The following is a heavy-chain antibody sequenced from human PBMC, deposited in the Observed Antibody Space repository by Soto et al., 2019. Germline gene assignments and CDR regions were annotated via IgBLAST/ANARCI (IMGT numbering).Heavy chain of an antibody. CDR1: GGTFSSYA. D-gene: IGHD6-13*01. V-gene: IGHV1-69*06. Sequence: QVQLVQSGAEVKKPGSSVKVSCTASGGTFSSYAISWVRQAPGQGLEWMGGIIPIFGTANYAQKFQGRVTITADKSTSTAYVELSSLRSEDTAVYYCASEGSIAAAGCHWFDPWGQGTLVTGSS. CDR2: IIPIFGTA. CDR3: ASEGSIAAAGCHWFDP. J-gene: IGHJ5*02.